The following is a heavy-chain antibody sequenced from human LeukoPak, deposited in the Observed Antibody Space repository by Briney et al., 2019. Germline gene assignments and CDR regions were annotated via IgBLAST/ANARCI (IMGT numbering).Heavy chain of an antibody. D-gene: IGHD2-2*01. CDR3: ARNAYCDSTNCYAWFDP. J-gene: IGHJ5*02. CDR2: IVPHSGGT. CDR1: GYTFTDYY. Sequence: ASVKVSCKASGYTFTDYYIHWVRQTPGQGLEWMGWIVPHSGGTNYAQNYQGRITMTRDTSISTAYMELSSFRSDDTAVYYCARNAYCDSTNCYAWFDPWGQGTLVTVSS. V-gene: IGHV1-2*02.